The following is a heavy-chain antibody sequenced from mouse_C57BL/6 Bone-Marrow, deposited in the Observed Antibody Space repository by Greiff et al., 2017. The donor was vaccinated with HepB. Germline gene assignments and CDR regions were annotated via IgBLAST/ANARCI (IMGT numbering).Heavy chain of an antibody. CDR2: IHPNSGST. Sequence: QVQLQQPGAELVKPGASVKLSCKASGYTFTSYWMHWVKQRPGQGLEWIGMIHPNSGSTNYKEKFKSKATLTVDKSSSTAYMQLSSLTSEDSAVYYCARRSYYYGSSYPFDYWGKGTTLTVSS. D-gene: IGHD1-1*01. V-gene: IGHV1-64*01. CDR1: GYTFTSYW. CDR3: ARRSYYYGSSYPFDY. J-gene: IGHJ2*01.